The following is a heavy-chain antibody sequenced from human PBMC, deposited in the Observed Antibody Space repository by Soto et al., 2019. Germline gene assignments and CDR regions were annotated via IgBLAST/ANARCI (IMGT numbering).Heavy chain of an antibody. V-gene: IGHV4-34*01. Sequence: SETLSLTWAVSGGSLSSGGYYRSWIRQPPGKGLEWIGEINHSGSTNYNPSLKSRVTISVDTSKNQFSLKLSSVTAADTAVYYCARGLTVATTSHYFDYWGQGTLVTVSS. CDR3: ARGLTVATTSHYFDY. J-gene: IGHJ4*02. D-gene: IGHD5-12*01. CDR2: INHSGST. CDR1: GGSLSSGGYY.